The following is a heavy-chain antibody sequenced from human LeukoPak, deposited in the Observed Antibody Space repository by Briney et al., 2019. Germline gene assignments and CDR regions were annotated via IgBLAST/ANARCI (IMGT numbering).Heavy chain of an antibody. CDR2: IHHKPGGV. D-gene: IGHD6-25*01. J-gene: IGHJ6*02. CDR1: GYSFTAYY. V-gene: IGHV1-2*02. CDR3: AGDPAAAGGHCMDV. Sequence: ASVKVSCQSTGYSFTAYYIHWVRQAPGQGFEWMGWIHHKPGGVKNAQKFDDRVTKTMYTTISIAYVELSSLRSDDTAVYYRAGDPAAAGGHCMDVWGQGTTVTVS.